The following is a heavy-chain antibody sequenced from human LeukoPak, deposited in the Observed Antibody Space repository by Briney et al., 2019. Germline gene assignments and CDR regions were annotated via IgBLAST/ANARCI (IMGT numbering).Heavy chain of an antibody. V-gene: IGHV7-4-1*02. D-gene: IGHD5-18*01. CDR2: INTNTGNP. J-gene: IGHJ6*02. CDR1: GYIFTTYA. Sequence: ASVKVSCKASGYIFTTYAVNWVRQAPGQGLEWVGWINTNTGNPTYGQGFTGRFVFSLDTFVSTAYLQISSLKTEDTAVYYCARVNVDSAMGIYYYYGMDVWGQGTTVTVSS. CDR3: ARVNVDSAMGIYYYYGMDV.